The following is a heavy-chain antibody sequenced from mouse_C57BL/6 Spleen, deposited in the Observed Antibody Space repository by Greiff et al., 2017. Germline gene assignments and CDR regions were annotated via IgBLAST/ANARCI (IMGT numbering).Heavy chain of an antibody. CDR3: ARVVRENRPCAY. CDR1: GYTFTSYW. CDR2: IDPSDSYT. J-gene: IGHJ3*01. V-gene: IGHV1-50*01. Sequence: QVQLQQPGAELVKPGASVKLSCKASGYTFTSYWMQWVKQRPGQGLEWIGEIDPSDSYTNYNQKFKGKATLTVDTSSSTAYMQLSSLTSEDSAVYYCARVVRENRPCAYWGQGTLVTVSA.